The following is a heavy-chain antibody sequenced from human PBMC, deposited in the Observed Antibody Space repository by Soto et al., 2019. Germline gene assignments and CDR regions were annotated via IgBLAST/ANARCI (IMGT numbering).Heavy chain of an antibody. D-gene: IGHD6-13*01. J-gene: IGHJ4*02. Sequence: GGSLRLSCAASGFTFSSNWMHWVRQAPGKGLVWVSRINSDGSITSYADSVKGQFTISRDNAKNTLYLQMNSLRADDTAVYYCARGSSSWHVSFDSWGQGILVTVSS. CDR1: GFTFSSNW. CDR2: INSDGSIT. CDR3: ARGSSSWHVSFDS. V-gene: IGHV3-74*01.